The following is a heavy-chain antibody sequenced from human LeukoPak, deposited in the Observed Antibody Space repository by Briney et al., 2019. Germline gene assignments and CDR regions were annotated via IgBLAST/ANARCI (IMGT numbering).Heavy chain of an antibody. Sequence: TGGSLRLSCAASEFTFSSYGMHWVRQAPGKGLEWVAFIRYDGSDKYYADSVKGRFTISRDNSKNTLYLQMNSLRAEDTAVYYSAKAGQNSGWVFDPWGQGTLVTVSS. D-gene: IGHD5-12*01. CDR3: AKAGQNSGWVFDP. CDR1: EFTFSSYG. V-gene: IGHV3-30*02. CDR2: IRYDGSDK. J-gene: IGHJ5*02.